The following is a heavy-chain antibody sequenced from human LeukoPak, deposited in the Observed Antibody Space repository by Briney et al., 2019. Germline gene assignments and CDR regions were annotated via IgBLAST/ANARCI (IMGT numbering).Heavy chain of an antibody. D-gene: IGHD3-16*01. Sequence: GGSLRLSCAASGLIVSSNYMTWVRQAPGKGLEWVSVIYSGGSIYYADSVKGRFTISRDNSKNTLYLQMNSLRAEDTAVYYCARGGITSLLNWFDPWGQGILVTVSS. V-gene: IGHV3-53*01. CDR1: GLIVSSNY. J-gene: IGHJ5*02. CDR2: IYSGGSI. CDR3: ARGGITSLLNWFDP.